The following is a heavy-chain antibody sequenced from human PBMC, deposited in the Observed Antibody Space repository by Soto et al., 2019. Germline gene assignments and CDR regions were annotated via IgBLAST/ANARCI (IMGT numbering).Heavy chain of an antibody. Sequence: QVQLVQSGAEVKKPGSSVKVSCKASGGTFSSYAISWVRQAPGQGLEWMGGIIPIFGTANYAQKFQGRVTITADESTSTDYMELSSLRSEDTAVYYCARDLERVDTAMVGPFDYWGQGTLVTVSS. CDR2: IIPIFGTA. J-gene: IGHJ4*02. CDR3: ARDLERVDTAMVGPFDY. D-gene: IGHD5-18*01. CDR1: GGTFSSYA. V-gene: IGHV1-69*01.